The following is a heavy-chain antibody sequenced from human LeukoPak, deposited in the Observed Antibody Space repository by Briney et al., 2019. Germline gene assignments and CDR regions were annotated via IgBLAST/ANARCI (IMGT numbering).Heavy chain of an antibody. V-gene: IGHV3-7*01. CDR1: GFNFSSYW. CDR2: IKQDGSEK. CDR3: ASLSGLSYYDSSGYSPFDY. Sequence: GGALRLSCAASGFNFSSYWLTWVRQAAGKGLEWVANIKQDGSEKYYVDSVKGRFTVSRDNAQNSLDLQMNSLRAEDTAVYYCASLSGLSYYDSSGYSPFDYWGQGTLVTVSS. J-gene: IGHJ4*02. D-gene: IGHD3-22*01.